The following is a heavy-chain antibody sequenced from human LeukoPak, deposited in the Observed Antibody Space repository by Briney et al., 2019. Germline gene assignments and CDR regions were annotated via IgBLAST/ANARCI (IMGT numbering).Heavy chain of an antibody. CDR1: GFTFDDYA. CDR2: ISWNSDSI. V-gene: IGHV3-9*01. Sequence: PGGSLRLSCAASGFTFDDYAMHWVRQAPGKGLEWVSGISWNSDSIGYADSVKGRFTISRDNAKNSLYLQMSNLRAEDTAVYFCARGGGLDVWGQGATVTVSS. D-gene: IGHD3-16*01. J-gene: IGHJ6*02. CDR3: ARGGGLDV.